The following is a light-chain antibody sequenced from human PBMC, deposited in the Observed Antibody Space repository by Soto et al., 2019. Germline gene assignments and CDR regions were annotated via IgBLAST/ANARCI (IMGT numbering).Light chain of an antibody. J-gene: IGLJ2*01. Sequence: QSVLTQPPSASGSPGQSGTISCTGTSSDVGGYNYVSWYQQHPGKAPKLMIYEVSKRPSGVPDRFSGSKSGNTASLTVSGLQAEDEADYYCCSYAGSNNLVFGGGTKLTVL. CDR3: CSYAGSNNLV. CDR1: SSDVGGYNY. CDR2: EVS. V-gene: IGLV2-8*01.